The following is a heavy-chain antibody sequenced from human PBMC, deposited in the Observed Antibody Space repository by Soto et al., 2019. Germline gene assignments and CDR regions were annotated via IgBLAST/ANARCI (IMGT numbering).Heavy chain of an antibody. D-gene: IGHD2-21*01. CDR2: ISYDGSNK. CDR1: GFTFSSYG. V-gene: IGHV3-30*18. Sequence: PGGSLRLSCAASGFTFSSYGMHWVRQAPGKGLEWVAVISYDGSNKYYADSVKGRFTISRDNSKNTLYLQMNSLRAEDAAVYYCAKELNSMWFPLDDWGQGTLVTVSS. J-gene: IGHJ4*02. CDR3: AKELNSMWFPLDD.